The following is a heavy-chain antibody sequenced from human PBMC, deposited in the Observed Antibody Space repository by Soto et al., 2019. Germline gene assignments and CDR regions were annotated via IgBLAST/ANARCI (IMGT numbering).Heavy chain of an antibody. Sequence: SGTLSLTCTVSGGSISSNSFYWGWVRPPPGKGLEWIGSIYYSGSTYYNPSLKSRVTISVDTSKNQFSLKLSSVTAADTAVYYCARRTTDGVVAAPYFDYWGQGTLVTVS. J-gene: IGHJ4*02. CDR1: GGSISSNSFY. CDR3: ARRTTDGVVAAPYFDY. CDR2: IYYSGST. V-gene: IGHV4-39*01. D-gene: IGHD2-15*01.